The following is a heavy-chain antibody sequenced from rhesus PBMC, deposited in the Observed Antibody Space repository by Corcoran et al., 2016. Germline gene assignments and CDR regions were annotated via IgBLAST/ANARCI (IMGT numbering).Heavy chain of an antibody. Sequence: QLQLQESGPGLVKPSETLSLTCAVSGGSISSNYWSWIRQPPGKGLEWIGRISGSGGSTDYNPSLSSRLPIPPAPPRNRFPLNRASVPPLYRPLYYFPGAAPYLAWLLSGTTCSVFWVPGFRFPVSS. D-gene: IGHD3-3*01. CDR3: PGAAPYLAWLLSGTTCSVF. CDR2: ISGSGGST. V-gene: IGHV4-173*01. CDR1: GGSISSNY. J-gene: IGHJ5-1*01.